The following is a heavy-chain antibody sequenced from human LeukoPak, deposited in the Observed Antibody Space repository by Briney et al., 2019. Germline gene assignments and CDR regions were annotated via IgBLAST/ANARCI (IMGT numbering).Heavy chain of an antibody. D-gene: IGHD6-19*01. CDR3: ARDRHSGWYVGGYYYMDV. V-gene: IGHV3-21*04. J-gene: IGHJ6*03. CDR1: GFTFSSYS. Sequence: GGSLRLSCAASGFTFSSYSMNWVRQAPGKGLEWVSSISSSSSYIYYADSMKGRFTISRDNAKNSLYLQMSSLRSEDTAVYYCARDRHSGWYVGGYYYMDVWGKGTTVTISS. CDR2: ISSSSSYI.